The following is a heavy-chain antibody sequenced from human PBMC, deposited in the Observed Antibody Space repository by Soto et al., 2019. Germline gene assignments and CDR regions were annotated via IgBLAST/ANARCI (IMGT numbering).Heavy chain of an antibody. Sequence: PGGSLRLSCAASGFTFSSYSMNWVRQAPGKGLEWVSYISSSSSTIYYADSVKGRFTISRDNAKNSLYLQINSLRDEDTAVYYCARPGGYCTNGVCYTYYYYYGMDVWGQGTTVTVSS. J-gene: IGHJ6*02. D-gene: IGHD2-8*01. CDR3: ARPGGYCTNGVCYTYYYYYGMDV. V-gene: IGHV3-48*02. CDR2: ISSSSSTI. CDR1: GFTFSSYS.